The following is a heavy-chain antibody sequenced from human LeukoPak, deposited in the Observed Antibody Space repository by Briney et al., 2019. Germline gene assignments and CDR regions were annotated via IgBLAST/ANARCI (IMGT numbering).Heavy chain of an antibody. CDR2: ISGSGGGT. CDR1: GFTFSSYA. Sequence: GGSLRLSCAASGFTFSSYAMSWVRQAPGKGLEWVSAISGSGGGTYYADSVKGRFTISRDNSKNTLYLQMNSLRAEDTAVYYCAKGGKPVNYYYYMDVWGKGTTVTVSS. D-gene: IGHD1-14*01. CDR3: AKGGKPVNYYYYMDV. J-gene: IGHJ6*03. V-gene: IGHV3-23*01.